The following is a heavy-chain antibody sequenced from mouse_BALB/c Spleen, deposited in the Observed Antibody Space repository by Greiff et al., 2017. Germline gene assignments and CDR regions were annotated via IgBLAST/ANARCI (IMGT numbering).Heavy chain of an antibody. CDR2: IYPGDGDT. CDR1: GYAFSSYW. Sequence: VQLQQSGAELVRPGSSVKISCKASGYAFSSYWMNWVKQRPGQGLEWIGQIYPGDGDTNYNGKFKGKATLTADKSSSTAYMQLSSLTSEDSAVYFCARRASYYGSREDAMDYWGQGTSVTVSS. J-gene: IGHJ4*01. D-gene: IGHD1-1*01. CDR3: ARRASYYGSREDAMDY. V-gene: IGHV1-80*01.